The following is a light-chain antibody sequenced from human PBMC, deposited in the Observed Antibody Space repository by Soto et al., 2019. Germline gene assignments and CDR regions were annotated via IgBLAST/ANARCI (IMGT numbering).Light chain of an antibody. Sequence: SYELTQPPSVSATPGKTATIACGGDNIGSISVHWYQHKPGQAPLLVISYDHDRPSGIPERFSGSNSGSTATLTISRVEAGDEADYYCQVWDTGTDQQVFGGGTKLTVL. CDR2: YDH. CDR3: QVWDTGTDQQV. V-gene: IGLV3-21*01. J-gene: IGLJ2*01. CDR1: NIGSIS.